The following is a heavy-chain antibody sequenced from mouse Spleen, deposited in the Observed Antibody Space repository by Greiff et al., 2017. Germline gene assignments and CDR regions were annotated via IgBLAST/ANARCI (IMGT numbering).Heavy chain of an antibody. D-gene: IGHD2-4*01. CDR3: ARSRDDYDVYFDV. CDR1: GYTFTSYG. V-gene: IGHV1-81*01. J-gene: IGHJ1*01. CDR2: IYPRSGNT. Sequence: QVQLQQSGAELARPGASVKLSCKASGYTFTSYGISWVKQRTGQGLEWIGEIYPRSGNTYYNEKFKGKATLTADKSSSTAYMELRSLTSEDSAVYFCARSRDDYDVYFDVWGAGTTVTVSS.